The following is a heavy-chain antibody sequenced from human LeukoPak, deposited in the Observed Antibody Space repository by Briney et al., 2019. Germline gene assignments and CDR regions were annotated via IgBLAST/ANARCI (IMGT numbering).Heavy chain of an antibody. CDR1: GFSFISYA. D-gene: IGHD3-3*01. V-gene: IGHV3-23*01. CDR2: ISGRGGST. Sequence: GGSLRLSCAASGFSFISYAMSWVRQAPGKGLGWVSAISGRGGSTYYADSVKGRFTISRDNSNNTLYLQMSSLRAEDTAVYYCARSATIADYYYMDIWGKGTTVTVSS. J-gene: IGHJ6*03. CDR3: ARSATIADYYYMDI.